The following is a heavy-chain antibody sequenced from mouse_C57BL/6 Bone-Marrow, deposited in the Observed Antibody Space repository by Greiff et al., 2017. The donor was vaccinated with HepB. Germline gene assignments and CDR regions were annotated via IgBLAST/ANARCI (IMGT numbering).Heavy chain of an antibody. CDR2: INPNNGGT. Sequence: EVQLQQSGPELVKPGASVKMSCKASGYTFTDYNIHWVKQSHGKSLEWIGYINPNNGGTSYNQKFKGKATLTVNKSSSTAYMELRSLTSEDSAVYYCAKGDGNTYYYAMDYWGQGTSVTVSS. CDR1: GYTFTDYN. J-gene: IGHJ4*01. CDR3: AKGDGNTYYYAMDY. D-gene: IGHD2-1*01. V-gene: IGHV1-22*01.